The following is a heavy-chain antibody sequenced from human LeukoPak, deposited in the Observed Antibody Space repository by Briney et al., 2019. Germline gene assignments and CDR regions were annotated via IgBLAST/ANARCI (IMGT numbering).Heavy chain of an antibody. J-gene: IGHJ4*02. CDR1: GFTFSSNS. D-gene: IGHD3-10*01. Sequence: GGSLRLSCAASGFTFSSNSMTWVRQTPGKGLEWVSGISGSGDSTFYADSVKGRFTISRDNSRNTLYLQMSSLRPEDTAVYYCTKWSGFGDDWGQGTLVTVSS. CDR2: ISGSGDST. V-gene: IGHV3-23*01. CDR3: TKWSGFGDD.